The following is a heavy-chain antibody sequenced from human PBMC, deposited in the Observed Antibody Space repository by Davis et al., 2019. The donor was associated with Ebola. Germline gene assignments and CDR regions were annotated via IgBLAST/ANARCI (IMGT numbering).Heavy chain of an antibody. D-gene: IGHD4-11*01. J-gene: IGHJ4*02. CDR2: INHSGST. Sequence: MPSETLSLTCAVYGGSFSGYYWSWIRQPPGKGLEWIGEINHSGSTNYNPSLKSRVTISVDTSKNQFSLKLSSVTAADTAVYYCARASTVTPFDYWGQGTLATVSS. V-gene: IGHV4-34*01. CDR3: ARASTVTPFDY. CDR1: GGSFSGYY.